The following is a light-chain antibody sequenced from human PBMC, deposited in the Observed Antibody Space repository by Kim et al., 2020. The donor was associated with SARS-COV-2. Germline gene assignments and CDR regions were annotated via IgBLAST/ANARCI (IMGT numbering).Light chain of an antibody. Sequence: QSALTQPASVSGSPGQSITISCTGTSSDVGGYNYVSWYQQHAGKAPKHMIYDVSNRPSGVSNRFSGSKSGNTASLTISVLQAEDEAYYYCNSYTSSSTWVFGGGTQLTVL. CDR2: DVS. CDR1: SSDVGGYNY. CDR3: NSYTSSSTWV. V-gene: IGLV2-14*03. J-gene: IGLJ2*01.